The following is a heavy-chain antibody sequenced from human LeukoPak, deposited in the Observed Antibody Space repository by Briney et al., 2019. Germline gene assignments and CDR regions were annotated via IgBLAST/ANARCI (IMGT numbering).Heavy chain of an antibody. J-gene: IGHJ3*02. CDR2: ISSSGSRT. V-gene: IGHV3-48*02. Sequence: GGSLRLSCAASGFAFSSYNMNWVRQAPGKALEWLSHISSSGSRTDYADSAKGRLTISRDNAKNSLFLEMNSLRDEDTAVYYCARTYYDPSGYYYAFDIWGQGTMVTVSS. CDR1: GFAFSSYN. CDR3: ARTYYDPSGYYYAFDI. D-gene: IGHD3-22*01.